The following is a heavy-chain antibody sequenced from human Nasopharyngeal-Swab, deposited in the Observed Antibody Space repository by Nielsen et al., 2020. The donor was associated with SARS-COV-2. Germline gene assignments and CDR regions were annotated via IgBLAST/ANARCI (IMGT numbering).Heavy chain of an antibody. J-gene: IGHJ4*02. CDR1: GYSFTSYW. Sequence: GGSLRLSCEGSGYSFTSYWIGWVRQMPGKGLEWMGIIYPGDSDTRYSPSFQGQVTISADKSISTAYLQWSSLKASDTAMYYCARHLRYFDYWGQGTLVTVSS. V-gene: IGHV5-51*01. CDR3: ARHLRYFDY. CDR2: IYPGDSDT.